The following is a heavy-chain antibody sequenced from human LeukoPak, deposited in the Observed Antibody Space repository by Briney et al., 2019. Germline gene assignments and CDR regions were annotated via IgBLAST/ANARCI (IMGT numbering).Heavy chain of an antibody. D-gene: IGHD6-6*01. CDR3: TTRSSSSDY. Sequence: NSGGSLRRSCAASGFTVSSNYMSWVRQAPGKGLEWVGRIKSKTDGGTTDYAAPVKGRFTISRDDSKNTLYLQMNSLKTEDTAVYYCTTRSSSSDYWGQGTLVTVSS. V-gene: IGHV3-15*01. CDR2: IKSKTDGGTT. J-gene: IGHJ4*02. CDR1: GFTVSSNY.